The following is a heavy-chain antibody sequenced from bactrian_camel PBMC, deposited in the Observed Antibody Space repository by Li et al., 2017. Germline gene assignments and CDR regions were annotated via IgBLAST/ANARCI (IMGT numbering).Heavy chain of an antibody. J-gene: IGHJ4*01. CDR1: GSNYRS. CDR3: ATSVRYETNY. V-gene: IGHV3S9*01. CDR2: KDNDGAT. Sequence: HVQLVESGGGSVQAGGSLRLACAVSGSNYRSIGWFRQRPGKEREGVAGKDNDGATDYADSVKGRFIISRDNAENTLYLQMNSLKPEDTAVYYCATSVRYETNYWGQGTQVTVS. D-gene: IGHD5*01.